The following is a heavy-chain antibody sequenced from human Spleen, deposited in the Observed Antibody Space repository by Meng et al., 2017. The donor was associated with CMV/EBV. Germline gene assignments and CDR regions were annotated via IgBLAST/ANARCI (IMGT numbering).Heavy chain of an antibody. J-gene: IGHJ5*02. CDR3: ARRWYSSNWGWFDP. D-gene: IGHD6-13*01. CDR2: INPNSGGT. Sequence: ASVKVSCKASGYTFTGYYMHWVRQAPGQGLEWMGWINPNSGGTNYAQKFQGRVTMTRDTSISTATRDTSISTAYMELRRLRSDDTAVYYCARRWYSSNWGWFDPWGQGTLVTVSS. CDR1: GYTFTGYY. V-gene: IGHV1-2*02.